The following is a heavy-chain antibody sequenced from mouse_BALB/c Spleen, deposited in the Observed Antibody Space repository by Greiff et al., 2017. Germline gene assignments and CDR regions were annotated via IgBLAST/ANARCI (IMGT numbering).Heavy chain of an antibody. Sequence: VQLQQSGPGLVAPSQSLSITCTVSGFSLTGYGVNWVRQPPGKGLEWLGMIWGDGSTDYNSALKSRLSISKDNSKSQVFLKMNSLQTDDTAMYYCAKHYYGSSYSYAMDYWGQGTSVTVSS. CDR1: GFSLTGYG. CDR2: IWGDGST. D-gene: IGHD1-1*01. CDR3: AKHYYGSSYSYAMDY. V-gene: IGHV2-6-7*01. J-gene: IGHJ4*01.